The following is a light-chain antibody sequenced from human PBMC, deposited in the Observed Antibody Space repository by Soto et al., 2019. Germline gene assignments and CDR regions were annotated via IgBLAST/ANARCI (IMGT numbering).Light chain of an antibody. Sequence: EIVMTQTPATLSVSPGERATLSCRASQNVNNNFAWYQQKPGQPPRLLIYGASAIATGIRARFSGSGSRTELSLTISGLQSEDFAVYYCQQYNNWPLTFGGGTKVEIK. CDR2: GAS. CDR3: QQYNNWPLT. J-gene: IGKJ4*01. V-gene: IGKV3-15*01. CDR1: QNVNNN.